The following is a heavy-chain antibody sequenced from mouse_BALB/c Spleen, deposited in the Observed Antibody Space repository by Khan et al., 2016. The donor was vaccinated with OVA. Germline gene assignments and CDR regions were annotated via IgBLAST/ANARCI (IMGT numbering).Heavy chain of an antibody. V-gene: IGHV1S41*01. CDR3: ARSNYYGSGLYAMDY. D-gene: IGHD1-1*01. CDR2: ISPGSGRP. Sequence: DLVKPGASVKLSCKASGYTFTSYWINWIKQRPGPGLEWIGHISPGSGRPYYNEMFTVKATLTVDPSSTTAYIQLSSLSSEDSAVYFSARSNYYGSGLYAMDYWGQGTSVTVSS. CDR1: GYTFTSYW. J-gene: IGHJ4*01.